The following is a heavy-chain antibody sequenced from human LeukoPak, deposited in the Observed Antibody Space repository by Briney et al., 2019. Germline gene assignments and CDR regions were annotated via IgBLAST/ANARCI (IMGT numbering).Heavy chain of an antibody. Sequence: GESLKISCKSSGYKFTSYWTAWVRQMPGKGLEWMGMIYPGDSDSETRYSPSFQGQVTISADKSISTAYLQWSSLKASDTAIYYCARGSYGGTTDYWGQGTLVTVSS. CDR3: ARGSYGGTTDY. CDR1: GYKFTSYW. J-gene: IGHJ4*02. V-gene: IGHV5-51*01. CDR2: IYPGDSDSET. D-gene: IGHD4-23*01.